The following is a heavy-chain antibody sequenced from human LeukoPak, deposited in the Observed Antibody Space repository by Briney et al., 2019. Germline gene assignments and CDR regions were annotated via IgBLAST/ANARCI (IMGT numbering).Heavy chain of an antibody. CDR3: AREGLERLLYGLYFDY. D-gene: IGHD3-3*01. V-gene: IGHV1-2*02. CDR1: GYSFTAYY. CDR2: INPNTGGT. J-gene: IGHJ4*02. Sequence: ASVKVSCKTSGYSFTAYYMHWVRQAPGQGLEWMGWINPNTGGTNYAQKLQGRVTMTTDTSTSTAYMELRSLRSDDTAVYYCAREGLERLLYGLYFDYWGQGTLVTVSS.